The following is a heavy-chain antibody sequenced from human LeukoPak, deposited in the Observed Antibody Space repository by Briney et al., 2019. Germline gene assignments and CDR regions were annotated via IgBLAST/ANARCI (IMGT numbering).Heavy chain of an antibody. D-gene: IGHD3-10*01. CDR3: ARVVRGLGWFDP. CDR1: GYTFGRYD. V-gene: IGHV1-8*01. J-gene: IGHJ5*02. CDR2: MNPNTCNT. Sequence: GASVKVSCKASGYTFGRYDINWVRQATGQGLEWMGWMNPNTCNTFYAQKFQGRVTMTRNTSMSTAYRELSSPRSDDTAVYYCARVVRGLGWFDPWGQGTLVTVSS.